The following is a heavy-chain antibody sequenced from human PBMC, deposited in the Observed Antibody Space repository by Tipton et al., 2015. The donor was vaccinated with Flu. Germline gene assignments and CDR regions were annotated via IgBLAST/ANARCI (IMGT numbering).Heavy chain of an antibody. V-gene: IGHV4-39*07. D-gene: IGHD3-22*01. CDR2: LYYSGGA. J-gene: IGHJ4*02. CDR1: GGSITTSGYF. CDR3: ARVIRMTMIRGIRDPYYFDF. Sequence: TLSLTCTVSGGSITTSGYFWSWLRQPPGKGLEWIGSLYYSGGAHHHPSHTSRVAISGDTSNNHFSLKLTNVTAAATAVYFCARVIRMTMIRGIRDPYYFDFGGQGMLVTVSS.